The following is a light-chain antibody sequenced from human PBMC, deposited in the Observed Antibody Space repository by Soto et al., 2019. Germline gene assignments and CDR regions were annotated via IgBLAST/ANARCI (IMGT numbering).Light chain of an antibody. V-gene: IGKV3-15*01. CDR1: QTVSRN. CDR3: QQYNNWPS. J-gene: IGKJ1*01. Sequence: EVVMTQSPSTLSVSPGERATLSCRASQTVSRNLAWYQQRPGQAPRLLIYDISNRAAGVPARLSGSGSETEFTLTIRSLQSEDFAVYFCQQYNNWPSFGQGTKVDIK. CDR2: DIS.